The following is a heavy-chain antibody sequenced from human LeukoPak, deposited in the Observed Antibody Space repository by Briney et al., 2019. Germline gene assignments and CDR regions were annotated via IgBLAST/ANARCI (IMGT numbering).Heavy chain of an antibody. CDR3: ARVGRVSIYPSYMYV. CDR1: GFTFSTFP. J-gene: IGHJ6*03. Sequence: PGGSLSLTCEASGFTFSTFPMHWVRQTPDKRLEWVAVISDDGRDTYYADSVKGRFTISRDNSKNTLYLQMNSLSPEDTAVVYCARVGRVSIYPSYMYVWGKGTTVTVSS. V-gene: IGHV3-30*04. CDR2: ISDDGRDT. D-gene: IGHD6-6*01.